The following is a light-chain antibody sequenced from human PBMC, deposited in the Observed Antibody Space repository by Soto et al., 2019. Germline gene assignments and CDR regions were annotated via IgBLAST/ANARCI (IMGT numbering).Light chain of an antibody. V-gene: IGKV1-5*01. Sequence: DIQMTQSPSTLSASVGDRVTITCRASQSISTWLAWYQQKPGTAPGGLIYDASTLQSGVPSRFSGSGSGTEHTFTITNLQPDDFATYYGQQYNSSPTFGQGTKVEVK. CDR3: QQYNSSPT. J-gene: IGKJ1*01. CDR2: DAS. CDR1: QSISTW.